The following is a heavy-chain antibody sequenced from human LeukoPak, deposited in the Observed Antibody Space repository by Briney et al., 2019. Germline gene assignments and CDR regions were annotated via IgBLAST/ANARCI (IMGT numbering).Heavy chain of an antibody. CDR1: GYTLTELS. CDR3: ATVSSSWFPGVDGGIGYFDY. J-gene: IGHJ4*02. D-gene: IGHD6-13*01. Sequence: GASVKVSCKVSGYTLTELSMHWMRQAPGKGLEWMGGFDPEDGETIYAQKFQGRVTMTEDTSTDTAYMELSSLRSEDTAVYYCATVSSSWFPGVDGGIGYFDYWGQGTLVTVSS. V-gene: IGHV1-24*01. CDR2: FDPEDGET.